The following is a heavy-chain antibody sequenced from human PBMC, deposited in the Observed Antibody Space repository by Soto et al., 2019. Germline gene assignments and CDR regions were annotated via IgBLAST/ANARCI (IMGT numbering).Heavy chain of an antibody. Sequence: PSQTLPLTCIFSGESISSSSYYCGWLRQPPGNGLEWIGSIYSSGRTYYNPSFKSRVNISIDTSKNQFSLKLSSVTATDTAVYYCARQRTTVVTQAYSDHWGQGALVTVS. CDR1: GESISSSSYY. CDR2: IYSSGRT. D-gene: IGHD2-21*02. CDR3: ARQRTTVVTQAYSDH. V-gene: IGHV4-39*01. J-gene: IGHJ4*02.